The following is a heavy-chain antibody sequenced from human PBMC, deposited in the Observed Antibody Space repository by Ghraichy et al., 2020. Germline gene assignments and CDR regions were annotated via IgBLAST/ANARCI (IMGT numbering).Heavy chain of an antibody. J-gene: IGHJ4*02. CDR2: ITGSGGST. CDR3: ARATAYSYGKTPFDY. CDR1: GFSFSSYA. D-gene: IGHD5-18*01. V-gene: IGHV3-23*01. Sequence: GGSLRLSCAASGFSFSSYAMSWVRQAPGQGLDWVSGITGSGGSTYSADSVKGRFTIPRDNSKNMLYLQMNSLRAEDTAVYYCARATAYSYGKTPFDYWGQGTLVTVSS.